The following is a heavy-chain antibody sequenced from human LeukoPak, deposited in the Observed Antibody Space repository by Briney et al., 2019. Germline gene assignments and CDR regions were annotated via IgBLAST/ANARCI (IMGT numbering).Heavy chain of an antibody. CDR2: IYYSGST. CDR1: GGSFSGYY. Sequence: ASETLSLTCAVSGGSFSGYYWTWIRQPPGKGLEWIGSIYYSGSTYYNPSLKSRVTISVDTSKNQFSLKLSSVTAADTAVYYCARHCSSTSCYYYFDYWGQGTLVTVS. D-gene: IGHD2-2*01. CDR3: ARHCSSTSCYYYFDY. J-gene: IGHJ4*02. V-gene: IGHV4-39*01.